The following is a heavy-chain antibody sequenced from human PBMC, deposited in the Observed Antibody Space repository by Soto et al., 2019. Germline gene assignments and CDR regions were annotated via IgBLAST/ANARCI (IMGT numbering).Heavy chain of an antibody. CDR3: AKDKGIPGIAAAPPYYYYGMDV. CDR2: ISYDGSNK. D-gene: IGHD6-13*01. J-gene: IGHJ6*02. Sequence: GGSLRLSCAASGFTFSSYGMHWVRQAPGKGLEWVAVISYDGSNKYYADSVKGRFTISRDNSKNTLYLQMNSLRAEDTAVYYCAKDKGIPGIAAAPPYYYYGMDVWGQGTTVTVSS. V-gene: IGHV3-30*18. CDR1: GFTFSSYG.